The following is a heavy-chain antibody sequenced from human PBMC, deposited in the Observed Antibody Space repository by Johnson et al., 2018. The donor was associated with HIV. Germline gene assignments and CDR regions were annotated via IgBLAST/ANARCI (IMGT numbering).Heavy chain of an antibody. J-gene: IGHJ3*02. V-gene: IGHV3-11*04. CDR2: ISGSTIMI. D-gene: IGHD3-10*01. CDR1: GFTFSDYY. CDR3: ARRVGWTFEEAFDI. Sequence: QVLLVESGGGLVKPGGSLRLSCTASGFTFSDYYMSWIRQAPGKGLEWVSYISGSTIMINYANSVKGRFTISRDNARKSLYLQMSSLRADDTAVYYCARRVGWTFEEAFDIWGQGTAVTVSP.